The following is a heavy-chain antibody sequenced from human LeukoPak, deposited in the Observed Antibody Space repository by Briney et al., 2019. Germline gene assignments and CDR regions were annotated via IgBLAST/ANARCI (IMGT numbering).Heavy chain of an antibody. D-gene: IGHD3-10*01. CDR2: IYHSGST. J-gene: IGHJ4*02. CDR1: GGSVSSGSYY. V-gene: IGHV4-61*01. CDR3: ASTATLYYYGSGSYYPDY. Sequence: PSETLSLTCTVSGGSVSSGSYYWSWIRQPPGEGLEWIGYIYHSGSTNYNPSLKSRVTISVDTSKNQFSLKLSSVTAADTAVYYCASTATLYYYGSGSYYPDYWGQGTLVTVSS.